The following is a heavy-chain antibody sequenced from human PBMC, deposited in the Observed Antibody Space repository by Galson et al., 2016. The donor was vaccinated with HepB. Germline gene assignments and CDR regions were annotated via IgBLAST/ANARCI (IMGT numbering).Heavy chain of an antibody. J-gene: IGHJ4*02. CDR1: GYRFTTFY. CDR3: ARECHKWDFDY. V-gene: IGHV1-46*01. CDR2: IMPEDGYT. D-gene: IGHD1-26*01. Sequence: SVKVSCKASGYRFTTFYVHWVRQAPGQGLEWIGRIMPEDGYTIYAQKFQGRVTITRDTSTSTVYMDLRSLMSTDTGVYYCARECHKWDFDYWGQGSLVTVSS.